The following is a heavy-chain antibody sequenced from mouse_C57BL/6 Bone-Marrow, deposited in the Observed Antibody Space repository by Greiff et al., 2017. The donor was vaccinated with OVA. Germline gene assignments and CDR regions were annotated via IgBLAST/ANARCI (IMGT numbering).Heavy chain of an antibody. CDR2: IYPGSGST. CDR3: ARVDTTAFDY. V-gene: IGHV1-55*01. D-gene: IGHD1-2*01. J-gene: IGHJ2*01. Sequence: QVQLQQSGAELVKPGASVKMSCKASGYTFTSYWITWVKQRPGQGLEWIGDIYPGSGSTNYNEKFKSKATLTVDKPSSTAYMQLSSLTSEDSAVYYCARVDTTAFDYWGQGTTLTVSS. CDR1: GYTFTSYW.